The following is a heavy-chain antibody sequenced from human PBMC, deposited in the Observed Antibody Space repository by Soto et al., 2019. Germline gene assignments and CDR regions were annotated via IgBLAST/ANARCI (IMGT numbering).Heavy chain of an antibody. J-gene: IGHJ4*02. Sequence: VQLLESGGSLVQPGGSLRLSCAASGFTFSSYAMSWVRQAPGKGLEWVSAISGSGGSTYYADSVKGRFTISRDNSKNTLYLQMNSLRAEDTAVYYCAKDQHLRITMIVVVTGFDYWGQGTLVTVSS. D-gene: IGHD3-22*01. CDR2: ISGSGGST. V-gene: IGHV3-23*01. CDR1: GFTFSSYA. CDR3: AKDQHLRITMIVVVTGFDY.